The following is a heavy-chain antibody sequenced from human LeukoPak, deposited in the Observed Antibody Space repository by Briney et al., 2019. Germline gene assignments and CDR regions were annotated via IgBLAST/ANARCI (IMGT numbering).Heavy chain of an antibody. Sequence: GASVKVSCTASGYTFTGYYMHWVRQAPGQGLEWMGWINPNSGGTNYAQKFQGWVTMTRDTSISTAYMELSRLRSDDTAVYYCARGAGVITGTTPTDYWGQGTLVTVSS. CDR2: INPNSGGT. CDR1: GYTFTGYY. CDR3: ARGAGVITGTTPTDY. D-gene: IGHD1-20*01. V-gene: IGHV1-2*04. J-gene: IGHJ4*02.